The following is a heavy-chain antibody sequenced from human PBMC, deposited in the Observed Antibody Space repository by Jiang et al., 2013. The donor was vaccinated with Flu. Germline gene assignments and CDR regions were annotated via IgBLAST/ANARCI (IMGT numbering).Heavy chain of an antibody. CDR2: IDPSDSYT. J-gene: IGHJ4*02. V-gene: IGHV5-10-1*01. CDR3: ARHTSDTAMVDY. CDR1: GYGFTSYW. D-gene: IGHD5-18*01. Sequence: GAEVKKPGESLRISCKGSGYGFTSYWISWVRQMPGKGLEWMGRIDPSDSYTNYSPSFQGHVTISADKSISTAYLQWSSLKASDTVMYYCARHTSDTAMVDYWGQGTLVTVSS.